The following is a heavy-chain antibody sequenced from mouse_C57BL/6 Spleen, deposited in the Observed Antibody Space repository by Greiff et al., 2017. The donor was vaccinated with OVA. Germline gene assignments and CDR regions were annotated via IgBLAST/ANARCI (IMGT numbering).Heavy chain of an antibody. CDR2: INPSTGGT. J-gene: IGHJ4*01. Sequence: VQLKESGPELVKPGASVKISCKASGYSFTGYYMNWVKQSPEKSLEWIGEINPSTGGTTYNQKFKAKATLTVDKSSSTAYMQLKSLTSEDSAVYYCAQLGDYAMDYWGQGTSVTVSS. D-gene: IGHD3-3*01. CDR1: GYSFTGYY. V-gene: IGHV1-42*01. CDR3: AQLGDYAMDY.